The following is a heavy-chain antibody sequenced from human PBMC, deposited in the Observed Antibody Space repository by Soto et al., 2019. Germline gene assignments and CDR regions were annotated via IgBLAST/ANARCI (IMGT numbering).Heavy chain of an antibody. Sequence: QVQLVQSGAEVKKPGSSVKVSCKASGGTFSSYTISWVRQAPGQGLEWMGRIIPILGIANYAQKFQGRVTITADKSTCKATMAXSSLRSEDTAVYYCARDGAGYCSSTSCNREVLFQHWGQGTLVTVSS. D-gene: IGHD2-2*01. CDR1: GGTFSSYT. V-gene: IGHV1-69*08. J-gene: IGHJ1*01. CDR3: ARDGAGYCSSTSCNREVLFQH. CDR2: IIPILGIA.